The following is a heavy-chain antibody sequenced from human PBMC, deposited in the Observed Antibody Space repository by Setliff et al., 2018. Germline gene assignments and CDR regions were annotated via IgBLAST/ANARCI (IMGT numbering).Heavy chain of an antibody. Sequence: ASVKVSCKASGYTFTNYGFTWVRQAPGQGLEWKGMIITNTGKTSYPKKFQGRVTMTTDTYTGTGYMELRSLTSDDTAVYFCARFGGSCSSSSCYASDLWGQGTMVTVSS. CDR2: IITNTGKT. D-gene: IGHD2-2*01. V-gene: IGHV1-18*01. CDR1: GYTFTNYG. J-gene: IGHJ3*01. CDR3: ARFGGSCSSSSCYASDL.